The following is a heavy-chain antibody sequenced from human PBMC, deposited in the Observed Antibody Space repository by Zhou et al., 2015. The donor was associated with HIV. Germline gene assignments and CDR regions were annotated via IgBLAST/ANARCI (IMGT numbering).Heavy chain of an antibody. Sequence: QVQLVQSGAEVKKPGSSVKVSCKASGGTFSSYAISWVRQAPGQGLEWMGGIIPIFGTANYAQKFQGRVTIAADESTSTAYMELSSLRSEDTAVYYCAKGRGSIVVVTALEHYYYGMDVWGQGTTVTVSS. J-gene: IGHJ6*02. D-gene: IGHD2-21*02. CDR1: GGTFSSYA. CDR2: IIPIFGTA. V-gene: IGHV1-69*01. CDR3: AKGRGSIVVVTALEHYYYGMDV.